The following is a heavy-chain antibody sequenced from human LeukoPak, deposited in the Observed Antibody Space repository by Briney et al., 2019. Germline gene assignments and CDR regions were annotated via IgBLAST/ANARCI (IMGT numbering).Heavy chain of an antibody. D-gene: IGHD1-26*01. Sequence: SETLSLTCSVSGGAIRSSGSYWGWIRQPPGKGLEWIESIYYIGTTYYNPSLESRVSISLDTSKNQFSLKLTSVTASDTAVYYCASASGTYYEGFDSWGQGTLVSVSS. CDR1: GGAIRSSGSY. CDR3: ASASGTYYEGFDS. CDR2: IYYIGTT. J-gene: IGHJ4*02. V-gene: IGHV4-39*01.